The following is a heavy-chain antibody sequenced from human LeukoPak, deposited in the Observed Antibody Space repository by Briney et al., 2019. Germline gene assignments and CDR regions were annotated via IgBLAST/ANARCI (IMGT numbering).Heavy chain of an antibody. Sequence: SETLSLTCAVYGGSFSGYYWSWIRQPPGKGLEWIGEINHSGSTYYNPSLKSRVTISVDTSKNQFSLKLSSVTAADTAVYYCARQHSSGWYVYWGQGTLVTVSS. CDR2: INHSGST. CDR3: ARQHSSGWYVY. CDR1: GGSFSGYY. J-gene: IGHJ4*02. V-gene: IGHV4-34*01. D-gene: IGHD6-19*01.